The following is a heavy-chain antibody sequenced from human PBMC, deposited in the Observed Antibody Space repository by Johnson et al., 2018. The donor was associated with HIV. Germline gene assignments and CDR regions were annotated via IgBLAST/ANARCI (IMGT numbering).Heavy chain of an antibody. CDR2: ISSNGGST. V-gene: IGHV3-64*01. CDR1: RFTFSSYA. Sequence: EVQLVESGGGLIQPGGSLKLSCAASRFTFSSYAMHWVRQAPGKVLEYVSAISSNGGSTYYANSVKGRFTISRDNSKNTLYLQMGSLRAEDMAVYYCARKVVTADDAFDIWGQGTMVTVSS. CDR3: ARKVVTADDAFDI. D-gene: IGHD2-21*02. J-gene: IGHJ3*02.